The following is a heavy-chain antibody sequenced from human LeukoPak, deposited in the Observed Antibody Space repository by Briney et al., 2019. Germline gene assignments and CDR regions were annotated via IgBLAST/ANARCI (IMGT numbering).Heavy chain of an antibody. CDR3: ARPSSMVRGDPAFDI. CDR1: GYTFTSYA. CDR2: INAGNGNT. D-gene: IGHD3-10*01. J-gene: IGHJ3*02. Sequence: ASVKVSCKASGYTFTSYAIHWVRQAPGQRLEWMGWINAGNGNTKYSQKFQGRVTITRDTSASAAHMELSSLISEDTAVYYCARPSSMVRGDPAFDIWGQGTMVTVSS. V-gene: IGHV1-3*01.